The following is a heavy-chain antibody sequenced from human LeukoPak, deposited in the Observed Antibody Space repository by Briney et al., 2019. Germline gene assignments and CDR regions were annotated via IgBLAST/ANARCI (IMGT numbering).Heavy chain of an antibody. J-gene: IGHJ3*02. Sequence: SETLSLTCTVSGGSISGFYWSWIRQPAGKGLEWIGRIYTSGSTNYNPSLKSRVTMSVDTSKNQFSLKLSSVTAADTAVYYCARVLLLWFGEETSAFDIWGQGTMVTVSS. D-gene: IGHD3-10*01. V-gene: IGHV4-4*07. CDR1: GGSISGFY. CDR2: IYTSGST. CDR3: ARVLLLWFGEETSAFDI.